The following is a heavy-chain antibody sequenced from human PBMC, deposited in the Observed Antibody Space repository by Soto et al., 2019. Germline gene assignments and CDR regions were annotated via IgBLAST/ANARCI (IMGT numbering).Heavy chain of an antibody. D-gene: IGHD1-1*01. CDR3: ARESEDNWNAGAFDI. V-gene: IGHV1-18*04. CDR2: ISAYNGNT. Sequence: QVQLVQSGAEVKKPGASVKVSCKASGYTFTSYGISWVRQAPGQGLEWMGWISAYNGNTNYAQKLQGRVTMTTDTTTSTAYMELRSLRSDDREVYYCARESEDNWNAGAFDIWGQGTMVTVSS. CDR1: GYTFTSYG. J-gene: IGHJ3*02.